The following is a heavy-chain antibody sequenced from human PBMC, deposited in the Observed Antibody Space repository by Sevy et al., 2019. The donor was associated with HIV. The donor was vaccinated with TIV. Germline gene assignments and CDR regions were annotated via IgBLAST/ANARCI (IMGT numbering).Heavy chain of an antibody. Sequence: GGSLRLSCAASGFTFSSHGMHWVRQAPGKGPEWVAVIWYDGSNIYYGDSAKGRFTISRDNSKNKLYLQMYSLRPEDTAVYYCARESSHDFWSGYWGYLDYWGQGTLVTVSS. J-gene: IGHJ4*02. CDR3: ARESSHDFWSGYWGYLDY. CDR2: IWYDGSNI. V-gene: IGHV3-33*01. D-gene: IGHD3-3*01. CDR1: GFTFSSHG.